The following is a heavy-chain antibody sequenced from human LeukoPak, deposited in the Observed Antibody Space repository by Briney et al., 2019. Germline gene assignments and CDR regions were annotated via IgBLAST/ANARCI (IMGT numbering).Heavy chain of an antibody. Sequence: ASVKVSCKASGYTFTIYSINWVRQAPGQGLEWMGWINTNTWNPTYAQGFTGRFVFSLDTSVSTAYLQISSLEAEDTAIYYCARLHSYSSSPNPQDAFDIWGQGTMVTVSS. D-gene: IGHD6-6*01. CDR1: GYTFTIYS. CDR3: ARLHSYSSSPNPQDAFDI. V-gene: IGHV7-4-1*02. J-gene: IGHJ3*02. CDR2: INTNTWNP.